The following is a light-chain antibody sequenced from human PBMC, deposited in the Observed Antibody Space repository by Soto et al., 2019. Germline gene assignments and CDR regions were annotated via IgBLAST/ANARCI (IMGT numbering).Light chain of an antibody. CDR3: SSYTSSSTLLV. J-gene: IGLJ2*01. V-gene: IGLV2-14*01. CDR2: DVS. Sequence: QSALTQPASVSGSPGQSITISGTGTSSDVGGYNYVSWYQQHPGKVPKFMIYDVSNRPSGVSNRFSGSKSGNTASLTISGLQAEDEADYYCSSYTSSSTLLVFGGGTQRTAL. CDR1: SSDVGGYNY.